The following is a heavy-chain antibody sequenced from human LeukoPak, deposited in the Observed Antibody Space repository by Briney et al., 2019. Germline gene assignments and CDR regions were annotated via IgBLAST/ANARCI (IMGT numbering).Heavy chain of an antibody. CDR3: ARDSSGWYGGDFDY. J-gene: IGHJ4*02. D-gene: IGHD6-19*01. Sequence: ASVKVSCKASGGTFSSYAISWVRQAPGQGLEWMGWINPNSGGTNYAQKFQGRVTMTRDTSISTAYMELSRLRSDDTAVYYCARDSSGWYGGDFDYWGQGTLVTVSS. V-gene: IGHV1-2*02. CDR1: GGTFSSYA. CDR2: INPNSGGT.